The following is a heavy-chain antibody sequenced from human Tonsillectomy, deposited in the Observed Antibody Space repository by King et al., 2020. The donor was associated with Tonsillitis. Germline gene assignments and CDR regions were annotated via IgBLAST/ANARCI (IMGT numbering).Heavy chain of an antibody. J-gene: IGHJ6*04. CDR3: ASDAIVLPPAALDV. Sequence: VQLQESGPGLVKPSETLSLTCTVSGGSISSYYWSWIRQPAGKGLEWIGRIYTSGSTNYNPSLKSRVTMSVDTSKNQFSLKLSSVTAADTAVYYCASDAIVLPPAALDVWGKGTTVTVSS. CDR1: GGSISSYY. V-gene: IGHV4-4*07. D-gene: IGHD2-2*01. CDR2: IYTSGST.